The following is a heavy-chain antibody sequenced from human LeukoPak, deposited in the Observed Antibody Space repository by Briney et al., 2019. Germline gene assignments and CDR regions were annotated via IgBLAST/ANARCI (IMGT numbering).Heavy chain of an antibody. V-gene: IGHV3-7*01. CDR3: ARGGHCSTTSCSNYDGMDV. Sequence: PGGSLRLSCAASGFTFSSYWMNWARQAPGKGLEWVASINHNGNVNYYVDSVKGRFTISRDNSKNTLYLQMNSLRAEDTAVYFCARGGHCSTTSCSNYDGMDVWGQGTTLTVSS. J-gene: IGHJ6*02. CDR2: INHNGNVN. CDR1: GFTFSSYW. D-gene: IGHD2-2*01.